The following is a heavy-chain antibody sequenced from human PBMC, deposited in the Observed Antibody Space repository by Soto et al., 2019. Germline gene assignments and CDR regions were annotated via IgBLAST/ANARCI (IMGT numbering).Heavy chain of an antibody. V-gene: IGHV3-21*01. CDR3: ARGTTVTTSGAFSKYYYYYGMDV. D-gene: IGHD4-4*01. CDR1: GFTFSSYS. Sequence: PGGSLRLSCAASGFTFSSYSMNWVRRAPGKGLEWVSSISSSSSYIYYADSVKGRFTISRDNAKNSLYLQMNSLRAEDTAVYYCARGTTVTTSGAFSKYYYYYGMDVWGQGTTVTVSS. J-gene: IGHJ6*02. CDR2: ISSSSSYI.